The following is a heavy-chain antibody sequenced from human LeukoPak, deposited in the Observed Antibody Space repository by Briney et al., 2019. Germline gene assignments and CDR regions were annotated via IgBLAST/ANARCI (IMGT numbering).Heavy chain of an antibody. CDR1: GYTFTSYG. CDR3: ARDCSGGSCYLYFDY. Sequence: GASVQVSCKASGYTFTSYGISWVRQAPGQGLEWMGWISAYNGNTNYAQKLQGRVTMTTDTSTSTAYMELRSLRSDDTAVYYCARDCSGGSCYLYFDYWGQGTLVTLSS. J-gene: IGHJ4*02. D-gene: IGHD2-15*01. CDR2: ISAYNGNT. V-gene: IGHV1-18*01.